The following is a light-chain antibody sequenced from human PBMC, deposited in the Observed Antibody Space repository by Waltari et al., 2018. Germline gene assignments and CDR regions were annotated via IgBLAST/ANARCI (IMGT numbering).Light chain of an antibody. CDR1: QSLLHTNGYNY. CDR2: LGS. V-gene: IGKV2-28*01. J-gene: IGKJ1*01. Sequence: DIVMTQSPLSLPVTPGEPASISCRSSQSLLHTNGYNYLDWYLQKPGQSPQLLIYLGSNRASWVPGRFSGSGSGTDFTLKISRVEAEDVGVYYCMQALQTPRTFGQGTKVEIK. CDR3: MQALQTPRT.